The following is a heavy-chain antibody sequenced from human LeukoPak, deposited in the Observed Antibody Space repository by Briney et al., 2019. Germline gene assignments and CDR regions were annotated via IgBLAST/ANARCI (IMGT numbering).Heavy chain of an antibody. Sequence: SETLPLTCTVSGGSISSSSYYWGWIRQPPGKGLEWIGSIYYSGSTYYNPSLKSRVTISVDTSKNQFSLKLSSVTAADTAVYYCARHQKANWFDPWGQGTLVTVSS. J-gene: IGHJ5*02. V-gene: IGHV4-39*01. CDR2: IYYSGST. CDR1: GGSISSSSYY. CDR3: ARHQKANWFDP.